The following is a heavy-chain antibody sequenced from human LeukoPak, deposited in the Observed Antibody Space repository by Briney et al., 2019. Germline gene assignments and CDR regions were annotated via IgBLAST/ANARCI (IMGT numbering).Heavy chain of an antibody. CDR2: INHSGST. D-gene: IGHD5-12*01. V-gene: IGHV4-34*01. CDR1: GGSFSGYY. J-gene: IGHJ6*03. Sequence: PSETLSLTCAVYGGSFSGYYWSWIRQPPGKGLEWIGEINHSGSTNYNPSLKSRVTISVDTSKNQFSLKLSSVTAADTAAYYCARGQEWLRPYYYYYMDVWGKGTTVTVSS. CDR3: ARGQEWLRPYYYYYMDV.